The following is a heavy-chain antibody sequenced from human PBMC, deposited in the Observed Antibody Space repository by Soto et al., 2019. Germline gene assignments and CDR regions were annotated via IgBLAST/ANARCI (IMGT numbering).Heavy chain of an antibody. D-gene: IGHD2-2*01. CDR3: ARVRCGSTSCYRFDY. J-gene: IGHJ4*02. CDR1: GGSISSGGYY. CDR2: IYYSGSS. Sequence: QVQLQEAGPGLVKPSQTLSLTCTVSGGSISSGGYYWSWIRQHPGKGLAWIGYIYYSGSSYYNPSLKRRVTISADTSKNLFSLKLSSVTAADTAVYYCARVRCGSTSCYRFDYWGQGTLVTVSS. V-gene: IGHV4-31*03.